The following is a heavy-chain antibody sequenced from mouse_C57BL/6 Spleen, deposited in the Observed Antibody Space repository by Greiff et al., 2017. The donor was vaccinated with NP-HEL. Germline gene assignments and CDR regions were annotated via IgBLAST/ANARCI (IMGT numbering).Heavy chain of an antibody. V-gene: IGHV5-6*01. D-gene: IGHD2-3*01. Sequence: EVKLVEPGGDLVKPGGSLKLSCAASGFTFSSYGMSWVRQTPDQRLEWVATISSGGSYTYYPDSVKGRFTISRDNAKNTLYLQMSSLKSEDTAMYYCARIYDGYSNWYFDVWGTGTTFTVSS. J-gene: IGHJ1*03. CDR1: GFTFSSYG. CDR3: ARIYDGYSNWYFDV. CDR2: ISSGGSYT.